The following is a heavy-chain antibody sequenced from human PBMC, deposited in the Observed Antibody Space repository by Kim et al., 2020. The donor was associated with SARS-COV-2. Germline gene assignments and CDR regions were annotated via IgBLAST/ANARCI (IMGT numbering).Heavy chain of an antibody. J-gene: IGHJ4*02. CDR3: AIVVLIQLPHYFYY. Sequence: SETLSLTCAVYGGSFSDYYWSWIRQPPGKGLEWIGEINHSGSTNYNPSLKSRVTISIDTSKNQFSLKLSSVTAADTAVYYCAIVVLIQLPHYFYYWCQGT. D-gene: IGHD2-15*01. CDR2: INHSGST. CDR1: GGSFSDYY. V-gene: IGHV4-34*01.